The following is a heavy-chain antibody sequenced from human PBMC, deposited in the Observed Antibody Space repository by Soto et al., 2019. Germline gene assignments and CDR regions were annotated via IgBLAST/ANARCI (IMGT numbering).Heavy chain of an antibody. CDR2: INHSGST. CDR3: ARSPYNWNDGFYFDY. J-gene: IGHJ4*02. Sequence: SETLSLTCAVYGGSFSGYYWSWIRQPPGKGLEWVGEINHSGSTNYNPSLKSRVTISVDTSENQFSLKLSSVTAADTAVYYCARSPYNWNDGFYFDYWGQGTLVTVSS. V-gene: IGHV4-34*01. D-gene: IGHD1-20*01. CDR1: GGSFSGYY.